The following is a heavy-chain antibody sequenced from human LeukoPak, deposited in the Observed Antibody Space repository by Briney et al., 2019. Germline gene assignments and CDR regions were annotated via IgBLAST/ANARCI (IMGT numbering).Heavy chain of an antibody. V-gene: IGHV3-48*01. CDR2: ISSSSSTI. CDR3: ARELRFLEWLPFDY. CDR1: GFTFSSYS. Sequence: EGSLRLSCAASGFTFSSYSMNWVRQAPGKGLEWVSYISSSSSTIYYADSVKGRFTISRDNAKNSLYLQMNSLRAEDTAVYYCARELRFLEWLPFDYWGQGTLVTVSS. D-gene: IGHD3-3*01. J-gene: IGHJ4*02.